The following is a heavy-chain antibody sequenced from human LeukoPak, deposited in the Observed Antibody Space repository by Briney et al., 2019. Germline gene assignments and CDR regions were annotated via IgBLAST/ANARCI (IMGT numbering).Heavy chain of an antibody. J-gene: IGHJ6*02. Sequence: SETLSRTCTVSGGSISSGYFYWGRIRQPPGKGLEWIGSLYYRGSTHYKSSLKSRVTISVDTSKNQFSLKLTSVTAADTAVYYCARRHYYGSGNYKGNGMDVWGQGTTVTVSS. V-gene: IGHV4-39*01. D-gene: IGHD3-10*01. CDR1: GGSISSGYFY. CDR2: LYYRGST. CDR3: ARRHYYGSGNYKGNGMDV.